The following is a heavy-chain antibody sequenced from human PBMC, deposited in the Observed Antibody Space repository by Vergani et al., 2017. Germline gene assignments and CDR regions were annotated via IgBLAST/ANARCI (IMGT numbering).Heavy chain of an antibody. CDR2: IHYSENT. J-gene: IGHJ4*02. V-gene: IGHV4-59*11. CDR3: ARQRPGSGWSAGDFDD. CDR1: FDSIRNLY. Sequence: QVQLQESGPGLVKSSETLSLTCSVSFDSIRNLYCNWIRQPPGKGLEWIGSIHYSENTNYNPSLKTRVTISLDTSKNQFSLTLTSVTAADTAVYFCARQRPGSGWSAGDFDDWGKGILVTVSS. D-gene: IGHD6-19*01.